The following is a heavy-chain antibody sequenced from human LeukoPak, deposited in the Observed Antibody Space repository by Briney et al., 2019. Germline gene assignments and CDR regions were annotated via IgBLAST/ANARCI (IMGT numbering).Heavy chain of an antibody. D-gene: IGHD3-3*01. CDR2: ISGSGGST. CDR3: AKETDLMRFLEWLSSAARGFFDY. J-gene: IGHJ4*02. V-gene: IGHV3-23*01. Sequence: QPGGSLRLSCAASGFTFSSYAMSWVRQAPGKGLEWVSAISGSGGSTYYADSVKGRFTISRDNSKNTLYLQMNSLRAEDTAVYYCAKETDLMRFLEWLSSAARGFFDYWGQGTLVTVSS. CDR1: GFTFSSYA.